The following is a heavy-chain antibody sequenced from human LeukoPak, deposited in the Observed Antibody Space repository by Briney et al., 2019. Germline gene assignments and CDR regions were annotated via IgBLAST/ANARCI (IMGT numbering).Heavy chain of an antibody. CDR1: GFTFDDYA. D-gene: IGHD6-19*01. Sequence: GRSLRLSCAASGFTFDDYAMHWVRQAPGKGLEWVSGISWNSGSIGYADSVKGRFTMSRDNAKNSLYLQMNSLRAEDTALYYCAKSPGYSSGWYGNWFDPWGQGTLVTVSS. CDR2: ISWNSGSI. V-gene: IGHV3-9*01. J-gene: IGHJ5*02. CDR3: AKSPGYSSGWYGNWFDP.